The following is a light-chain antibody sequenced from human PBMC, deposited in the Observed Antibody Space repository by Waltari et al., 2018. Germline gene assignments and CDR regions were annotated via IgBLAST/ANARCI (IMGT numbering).Light chain of an antibody. CDR1: SHDVGNYDL. CDR2: EVT. CDR3: CSYSGDLSFGVV. V-gene: IGLV2-23*02. J-gene: IGLJ2*01. Sequence: QSALTQPASVSGSPGQSITISCTGTSHDVGNYDLVPWYQQHPGKAPQLIIYEVTKRPSVFSNRFSGSKSGNTASLTSSGLHTEDEGDYYCCSYSGDLSFGVVFGGGTKLTVL.